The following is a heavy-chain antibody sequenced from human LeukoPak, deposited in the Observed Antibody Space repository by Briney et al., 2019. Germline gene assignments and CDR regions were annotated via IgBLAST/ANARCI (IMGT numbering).Heavy chain of an antibody. CDR2: IWYDGTNK. V-gene: IGHV3-33*01. CDR1: GFNFSTYG. CDR3: AAAWKEGWLDP. Sequence: GGSLRLSCAASGFNFSTYGMHWVRQAPGKGLEWVAVIWYDGTNKYYTDSVKGRFTISRDTSKNTLFLQMNSLRVEDTAVYYFAAAWKEGWLDPWGQGTLVTVSS. J-gene: IGHJ5*02. D-gene: IGHD1-1*01.